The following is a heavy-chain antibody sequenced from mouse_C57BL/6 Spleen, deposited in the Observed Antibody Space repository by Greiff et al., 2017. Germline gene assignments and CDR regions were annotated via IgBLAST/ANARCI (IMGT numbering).Heavy chain of an antibody. Sequence: EVQLQQSGPELVKPGASVKISCKASGYSFTDYNMNWVKQSPGKSLEWIGVINPNYGYTHYNQKFKGKATLSVDQSSITAYRQLNSLTSVDSAVYYCARLIRGYFDYWGQGTTLTVSS. CDR3: ARLIRGYFDY. D-gene: IGHD1-1*01. CDR2: INPNYGYT. V-gene: IGHV1-39*01. J-gene: IGHJ2*01. CDR1: GYSFTDYN.